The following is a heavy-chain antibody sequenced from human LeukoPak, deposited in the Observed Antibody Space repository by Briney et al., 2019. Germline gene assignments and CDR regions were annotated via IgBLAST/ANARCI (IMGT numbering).Heavy chain of an antibody. CDR3: ARGSYSGSYYSPDY. Sequence: SGGSLRLSCAASGFTFSSYVMSWVRQAPGKGLEWVAVISYDGSNKYYADSVKGRFTISRDNSKNTLYLQMNSLRAEDTAVYYCARGSYSGSYYSPDYWGQGTLVTVSS. D-gene: IGHD1-26*01. CDR1: GFTFSSYV. V-gene: IGHV3-30*03. J-gene: IGHJ4*02. CDR2: ISYDGSNK.